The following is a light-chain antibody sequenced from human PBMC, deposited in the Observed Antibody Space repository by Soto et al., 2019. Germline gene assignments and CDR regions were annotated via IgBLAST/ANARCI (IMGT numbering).Light chain of an antibody. Sequence: QSVLTQPPSASGTPGQRVTISCSGSRSSVGSNTVNWYQHLPGTAPKLLIYSNNHRPSGVPDRFSASKAGASASLAISGLQSEDEGDYYCAAWDASPGGFYVFGSGTKVTV. CDR2: SNN. CDR1: RSSVGSNT. J-gene: IGLJ1*01. V-gene: IGLV1-44*01. CDR3: AAWDASPGGFYV.